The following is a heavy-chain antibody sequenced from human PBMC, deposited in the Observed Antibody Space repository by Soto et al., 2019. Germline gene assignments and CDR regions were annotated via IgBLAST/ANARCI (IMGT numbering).Heavy chain of an antibody. CDR3: ARGVGSGSYYNQYNWFDP. J-gene: IGHJ5*02. CDR2: IHPSGGGT. Sequence: ASVKVSCKPSGYTFNTYYLHWVRQAPGQALEWMGVIHPSGGGTTYAQKFLGRVTVTRDTSTSTVFMELSSLRSDDTAVYYCARGVGSGSYYNQYNWFDPWGQG. D-gene: IGHD3-10*01. V-gene: IGHV1-46*02. CDR1: GYTFNTYY.